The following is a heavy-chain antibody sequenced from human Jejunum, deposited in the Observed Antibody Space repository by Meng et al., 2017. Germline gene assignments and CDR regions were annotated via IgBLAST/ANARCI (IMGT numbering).Heavy chain of an antibody. V-gene: IGHV5-51*01. CDR1: GYRFSNYW. CDR3: ARANLPSHCSSSSCSRGDYFDY. Sequence: GSPKISRKGSGYRFSNYWIGWVRQMPGKGLEWMGIINLDDSDTRYSPSSQGQVTFSADRSISTAYLQWNTLQPSDTAMYYCARANLPSHCSSSSCSRGDYFDYWGQGTLVTVSS. CDR2: INLDDSDT. D-gene: IGHD6-13*01. J-gene: IGHJ4*02.